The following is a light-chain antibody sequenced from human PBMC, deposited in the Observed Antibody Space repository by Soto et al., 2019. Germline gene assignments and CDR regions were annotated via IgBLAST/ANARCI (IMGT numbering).Light chain of an antibody. Sequence: DIQLTQSPSFLSASVGDRVTITCRASQGISSYLAWYQQKPGRAPNLLIYAASTLQSGVPLRFSGSGSGTEFTLTISSLQPEDFATYYCQQLNTYPFTFGQGTKLEIK. CDR3: QQLNTYPFT. CDR1: QGISSY. J-gene: IGKJ2*01. V-gene: IGKV1-9*01. CDR2: AAS.